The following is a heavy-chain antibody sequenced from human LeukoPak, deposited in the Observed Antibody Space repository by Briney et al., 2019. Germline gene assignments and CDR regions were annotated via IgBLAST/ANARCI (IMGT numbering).Heavy chain of an antibody. Sequence: PGGSLRLSCAASGFTFSSYGMHWVRQAPGKGLEWVAFIRYDGSNKYYADSVKGRFTISRDNSKNTLYLRMNSLRAEDTAVYYCAKDHGPYCSGGSCYYWDYWGQGTLVTVSS. D-gene: IGHD2-15*01. J-gene: IGHJ4*02. CDR3: AKDHGPYCSGGSCYYWDY. V-gene: IGHV3-30*02. CDR2: IRYDGSNK. CDR1: GFTFSSYG.